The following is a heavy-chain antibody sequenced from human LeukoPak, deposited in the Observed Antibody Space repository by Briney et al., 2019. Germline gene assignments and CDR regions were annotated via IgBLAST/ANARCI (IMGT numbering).Heavy chain of an antibody. V-gene: IGHV3-30*18. Sequence: PGKSLRLSCAAGGFTFSNYGMRWVRQAPGKGLEWVAVISSDGNNKYYADSVKGRFTISRDNSKNTLYLQMNSLTTEDTAVYFCAKGAPIGWAVVDYWGQGTLVTVSS. CDR2: ISSDGNNK. J-gene: IGHJ4*02. CDR1: GFTFSNYG. CDR3: AKGAPIGWAVVDY. D-gene: IGHD6-19*01.